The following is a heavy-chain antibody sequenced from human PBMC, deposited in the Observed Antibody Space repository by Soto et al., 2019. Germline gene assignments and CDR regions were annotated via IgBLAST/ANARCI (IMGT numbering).Heavy chain of an antibody. J-gene: IGHJ5*02. V-gene: IGHV3-30*18. CDR2: ISYDGSNK. D-gene: IGHD3-10*01. CDR1: GFTFSSYG. CDR3: AKDLRLWFGESPFDP. Sequence: GGSLRLSCAASGFTFSSYGMHWVRQASGKGLEWVAVISYDGSNKYYADSVKGRFTISRDNSKNTLYLQMNSLRAEDTAVYYCAKDLRLWFGESPFDPWGQGTLVTVSS.